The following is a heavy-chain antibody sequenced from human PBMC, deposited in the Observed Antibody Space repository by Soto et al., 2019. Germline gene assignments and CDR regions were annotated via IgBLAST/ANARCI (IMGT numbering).Heavy chain of an antibody. D-gene: IGHD1-1*01. CDR3: VRSGDNYNLLDY. V-gene: IGHV3-11*06. CDR1: GFTFSNRY. CDR2: SSNSGSFT. J-gene: IGHJ4*02. Sequence: GGSLRLSCAASGFTFSNRYMSWIRQAPGKGLEWIGYSSNSGSFTRYADSVKGRFSISRDNAKNSLYLQINSLRGDDTAIYYCVRSGDNYNLLDYWGQGTPVTVSS.